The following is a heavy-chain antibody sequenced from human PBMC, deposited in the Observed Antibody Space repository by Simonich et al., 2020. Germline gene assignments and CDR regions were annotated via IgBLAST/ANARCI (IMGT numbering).Heavy chain of an antibody. J-gene: IGHJ3*02. Sequence: QVQLVQSGAEVKKPGASVKVSCKASGYTFTGYYMHWVAQDPGQGLVSGVWINPYSDGTNYAQKCQCRVTMTRDTSISTAYMELSRLRSDDTAVYYCARGPRWTGDDAFDIWGQGTMVTVSS. D-gene: IGHD7-27*01. CDR3: ARGPRWTGDDAFDI. CDR1: GYTFTGYY. V-gene: IGHV1-2*02. CDR2: INPYSDGT.